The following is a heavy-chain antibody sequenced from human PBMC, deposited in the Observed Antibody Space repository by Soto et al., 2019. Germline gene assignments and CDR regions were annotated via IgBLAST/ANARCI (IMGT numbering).Heavy chain of an antibody. CDR2: MYKTGST. V-gene: IGHV4-59*01. CDR3: ATYDSGGKFDF. Sequence: PSETLSLTCPVSGGSISGYYWSWIRQPPGKGLEWIGYMYKTGSTVYNPSLKGRVSISVDTSKNQFSLKLISVTAADTAVYYCATYDSGGKFDFWGQGTLVTVSS. D-gene: IGHD3-22*01. CDR1: GGSISGYY. J-gene: IGHJ4*02.